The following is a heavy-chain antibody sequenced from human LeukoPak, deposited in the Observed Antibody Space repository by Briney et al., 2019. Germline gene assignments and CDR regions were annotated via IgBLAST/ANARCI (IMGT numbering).Heavy chain of an antibody. CDR3: ARAEIVALTDHGFDV. D-gene: IGHD5-12*01. CDR2: IWHDGRNT. V-gene: IGHV3-33*01. J-gene: IGHJ3*01. CDR1: GFTFSAYG. Sequence: PGRSLTLSCAASGFTFSAYGMHWVRQAPGKGLEWVAVIWHDGRNTFYGDSVKGRFTVSRDNAKNTLFLQMKSLRVEDTATYYCARAEIVALTDHGFDVWGQGTRVTVSS.